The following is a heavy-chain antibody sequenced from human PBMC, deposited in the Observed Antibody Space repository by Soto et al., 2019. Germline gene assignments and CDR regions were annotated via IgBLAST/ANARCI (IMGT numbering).Heavy chain of an antibody. J-gene: IGHJ6*02. Sequence: GASVKVSCKASGGTFSSYTISWVRQAPGQGLEWMGRIIPILGIANYAQKFQGRVTITADKSTSTAYMELSSLRSEDTAVYYCARGGAVAGNYYYYGMDVWGQGTTVTVSS. V-gene: IGHV1-69*02. CDR1: GGTFSSYT. D-gene: IGHD6-19*01. CDR3: ARGGAVAGNYYYYGMDV. CDR2: IIPILGIA.